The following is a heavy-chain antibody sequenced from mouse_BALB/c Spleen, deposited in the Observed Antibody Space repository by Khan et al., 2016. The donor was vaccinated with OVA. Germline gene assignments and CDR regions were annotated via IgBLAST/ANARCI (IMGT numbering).Heavy chain of an antibody. CDR3: ARGSGNSRFAY. V-gene: IGHV1S137*01. CDR2: ISTYYGDA. Sequence: QVQLKQSGAELVRPGVSVKISCKGSGYTFTDYAMHWVKQSHAKSLEGIGVISTYYGDADYNQKFKGQATMTVDKSSSTAYMELARLTSEDSAIYYSARGSGNSRFAYWGQGTLVTVSA. J-gene: IGHJ3*01. CDR1: GYTFTDYA. D-gene: IGHD1-3*01.